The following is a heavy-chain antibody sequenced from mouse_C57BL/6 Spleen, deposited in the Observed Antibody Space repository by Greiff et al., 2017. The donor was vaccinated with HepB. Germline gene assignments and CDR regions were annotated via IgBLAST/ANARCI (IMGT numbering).Heavy chain of an antibody. CDR3: ARAIYYYGSSYVYAMDY. Sequence: EVKVEESGGGLVKPGGSLKLSCAASGFTFSSYAMSWVRQTPEKRLEWVATISDGGSYTYYPDNVKGRFTISRDNAKNNLYLQMSHLKAEDTAMYYCARAIYYYGSSYVYAMDYWGQGTSVTVSS. CDR2: ISDGGSYT. D-gene: IGHD1-1*01. V-gene: IGHV5-4*03. J-gene: IGHJ4*01. CDR1: GFTFSSYA.